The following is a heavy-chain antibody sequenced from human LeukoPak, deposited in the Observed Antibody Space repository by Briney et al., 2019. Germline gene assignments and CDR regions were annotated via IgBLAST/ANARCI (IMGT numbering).Heavy chain of an antibody. CDR3: ARVVVGWGANWYFDI. CDR1: GFTFSSYW. D-gene: IGHD2-21*01. J-gene: IGHJ2*01. CDR2: IKEDGSKK. V-gene: IGHV3-7*03. Sequence: GGSLRLSCAASGFTFSSYWMIWVRQAPGKGLEWVANIKEDGSKKYFMNSVKARFSISRDNADRSLYPQMNNLRVDDTAVYYCARVVVGWGANWYFDIWGRGTLVTVSS.